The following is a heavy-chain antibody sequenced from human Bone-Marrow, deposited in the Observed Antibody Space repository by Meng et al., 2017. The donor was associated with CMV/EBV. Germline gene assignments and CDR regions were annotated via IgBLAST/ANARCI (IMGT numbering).Heavy chain of an antibody. V-gene: IGHV3-15*01. D-gene: IGHD1-26*01. CDR1: GFTFSNAW. CDR2: IKSKPNGETT. CDR3: TTVKLGAFLNY. J-gene: IGHJ4*02. Sequence: GESLKISCAASGFTFSNAWMTWVRQAPGKGLEWVGLIKSKPNGETTDYAAPVKGRFSVSRDDAKNTVYLQMNSLKIEDTAVYYCTTVKLGAFLNYWGRGTRVTVSS.